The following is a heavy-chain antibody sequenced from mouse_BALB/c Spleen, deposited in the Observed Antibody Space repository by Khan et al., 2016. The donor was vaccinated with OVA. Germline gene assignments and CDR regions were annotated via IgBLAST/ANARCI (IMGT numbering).Heavy chain of an antibody. V-gene: IGHV1S81*02. J-gene: IGHJ3*01. Sequence: QVQLQQSGAELVKPGASVKLSCKASGYTFTSYQMYWVKQRPGQGLEWIGEINPNNGGTNFNEKFKSKATLTVDKSSSTALMQLSSLTSADSAVFYCIRGGYGGFAYWGQGTLVTVSA. CDR1: GYTFTSYQ. CDR2: INPNNGGT. CDR3: IRGGYGGFAY. D-gene: IGHD3-1*01.